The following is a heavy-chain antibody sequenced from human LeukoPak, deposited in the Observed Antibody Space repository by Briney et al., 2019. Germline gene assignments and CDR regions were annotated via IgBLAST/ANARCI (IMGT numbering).Heavy chain of an antibody. Sequence: PGGSLRLSCAASGFTFSNYGMNWVRQAPGKGLEWVSAITGSGDNTYYADSVKGRFTISRDSSKNTLFLQMNSLRAEDTALYYCARDRSGTDYVPWPFDYWGQGTLVAVSS. D-gene: IGHD1-26*01. V-gene: IGHV3-23*01. CDR3: ARDRSGTDYVPWPFDY. J-gene: IGHJ4*02. CDR2: ITGSGDNT. CDR1: GFTFSNYG.